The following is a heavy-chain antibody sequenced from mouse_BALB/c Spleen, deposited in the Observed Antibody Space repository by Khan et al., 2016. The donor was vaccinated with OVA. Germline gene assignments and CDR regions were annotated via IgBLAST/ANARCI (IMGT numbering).Heavy chain of an antibody. D-gene: IGHD1-2*01. J-gene: IGHJ3*01. V-gene: IGHV7-3*02. CDR1: GFTFSDYY. CDR2: IRKKASGYTT. Sequence: EVELVESGGGLVEPGGSLRLSCATSGFTFSDYYMSWVRQPPGKALEWLGFIRKKASGYTTEYSACVKSRFPSSRDKSQCILYRQMNSLRAEDSATYYCARVDYGYGFAYWGQGTLVTVSA. CDR3: ARVDYGYGFAY.